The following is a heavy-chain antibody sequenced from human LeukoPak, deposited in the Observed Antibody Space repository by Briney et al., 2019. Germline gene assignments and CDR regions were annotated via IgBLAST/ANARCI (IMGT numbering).Heavy chain of an antibody. Sequence: SETLSLTCTVSGGSISSSSYYWGWIRQPPGKGLEWIGSIYHSGSTYYNPSLKSRVTISVDTSKNQFSLKLSSVTAADTAVYYCARDTIWGSSLIDYWGQGTLVTVSS. CDR3: ARDTIWGSSLIDY. D-gene: IGHD6-13*01. V-gene: IGHV4-39*07. CDR2: IYHSGST. J-gene: IGHJ4*02. CDR1: GGSISSSSYY.